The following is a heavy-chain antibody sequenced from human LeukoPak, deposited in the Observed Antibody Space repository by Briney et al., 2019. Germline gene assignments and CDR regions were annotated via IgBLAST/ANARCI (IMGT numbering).Heavy chain of an antibody. D-gene: IGHD3-16*02. Sequence: SETLSLTCTVSGGSISSYYWSWIRQPPGKGLEWIGYIYYSGSTNYNPSLKSRVTISVDTSKNQFSLKLSSVTAADTAVYYCARRIMITFGGVIDDYFDYWGQGTLVTVSS. V-gene: IGHV4-59*08. CDR1: GGSISSYY. CDR2: IYYSGST. J-gene: IGHJ4*02. CDR3: ARRIMITFGGVIDDYFDY.